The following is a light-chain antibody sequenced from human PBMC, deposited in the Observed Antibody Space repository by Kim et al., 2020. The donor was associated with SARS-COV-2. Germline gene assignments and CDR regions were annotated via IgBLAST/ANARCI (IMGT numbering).Light chain of an antibody. CDR1: SLRSYY. V-gene: IGLV3-19*01. Sequence: SSELPQDPAVSVALGQTVRITCQGDSLRSYYATWYQQKSGQAPVPVFYGKDKRPSGIPDRFSGSSSGSTASLTITGAQAADEADYYCKSRDSRGNVVFGGGTKVTVL. CDR2: GKD. CDR3: KSRDSRGNVV. J-gene: IGLJ2*01.